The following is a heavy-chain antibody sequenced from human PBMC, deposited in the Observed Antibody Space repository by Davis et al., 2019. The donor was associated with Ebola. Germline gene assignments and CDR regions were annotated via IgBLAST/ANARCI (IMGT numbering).Heavy chain of an antibody. D-gene: IGHD5-24*01. CDR3: AKEGGDGYNLWFDS. CDR2: ISTGGTTT. J-gene: IGHJ5*01. Sequence: PGGSLRLSCAASTVTFGVDAMSWVRQPPEKGLEWLSYISTGGTTTYYADSVRGRFTISRHNSKNILYLQMDSLRVDDTGKYYCAKEGGDGYNLWFDSWGQGTLVSVSS. CDR1: TVTFGVDA. V-gene: IGHV3-23*01.